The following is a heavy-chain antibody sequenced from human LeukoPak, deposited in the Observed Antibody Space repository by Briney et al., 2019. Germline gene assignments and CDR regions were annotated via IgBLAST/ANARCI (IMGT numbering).Heavy chain of an antibody. Sequence: PEGSLRLSCAASGFTFSDYYMSWIRQAPGKGLEWVSYISSSSSYTNYADSVKGRFTISRDNAKNSLYLQMNSLRAEDTAVYYCARASGFGESPDYWGQGTLVTVS. D-gene: IGHD3-10*01. CDR1: GFTFSDYY. J-gene: IGHJ4*02. CDR3: ARASGFGESPDY. V-gene: IGHV3-11*05. CDR2: ISSSSSYT.